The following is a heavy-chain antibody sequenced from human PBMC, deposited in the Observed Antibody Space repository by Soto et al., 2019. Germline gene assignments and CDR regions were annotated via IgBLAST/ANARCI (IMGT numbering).Heavy chain of an antibody. J-gene: IGHJ5*02. CDR3: ARDWYSSSSGRDWSAP. CDR2: INPNSGGT. D-gene: IGHD6-6*01. V-gene: IGHV1-2*02. Sequence: QVQLVQSGAEVKKPGASVKVSCKASGYTFTGYYMHWVRQAPGQGLEWMGWINPNSGGTNYAQKFEGRVTMTRDTSISTAYMERSRLRSDDTAVYSGARDWYSSSSGRDWSAPWGQGTLVTVSS. CDR1: GYTFTGYY.